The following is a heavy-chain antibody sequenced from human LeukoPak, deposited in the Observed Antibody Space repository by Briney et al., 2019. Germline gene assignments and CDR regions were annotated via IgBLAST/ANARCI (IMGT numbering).Heavy chain of an antibody. CDR3: AKEGKRDIVVVDYMDV. V-gene: IGHV3-23*01. CDR1: GFTFSSYA. J-gene: IGHJ6*03. CDR2: ISGSGGST. Sequence: GGSLRLSCAASGFTFSSYAMSWVRQFPGKGLEWVSSISGSGGSTYYADSVKGRFTISRDNSKNTLYLQMISLRAEDTAVYYRAKEGKRDIVVVDYMDVWGKGTTVTVSS. D-gene: IGHD2-2*01.